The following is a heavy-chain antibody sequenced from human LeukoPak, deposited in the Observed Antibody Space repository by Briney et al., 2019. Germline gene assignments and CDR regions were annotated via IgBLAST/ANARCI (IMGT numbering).Heavy chain of an antibody. CDR3: AKELGYYFDN. Sequence: GGSLRLSCAASGFRFSSYAMSWVRQAPGKGLEWVSAISGSDGSTYYTDSVKGRFTISRDNSKNTLYLQMNSLRAEDTAVYYCAKELGYYFDNWGQGTLVTVSS. D-gene: IGHD3-16*01. J-gene: IGHJ4*02. CDR1: GFRFSSYA. CDR2: ISGSDGST. V-gene: IGHV3-23*01.